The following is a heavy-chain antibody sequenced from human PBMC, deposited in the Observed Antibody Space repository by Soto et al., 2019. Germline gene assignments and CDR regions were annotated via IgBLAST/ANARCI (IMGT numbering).Heavy chain of an antibody. D-gene: IGHD3-16*01. Sequence: EVQLVESGGDLVQPGGSLRLSCAASGFTFSNYWMHWVRQAPGKGLMWVSRINPDGSRTTYADSVKGRCGISRDNAKNTVYLQMHSLRAGDAAVYYCARVKLGSYDWFDPWGQGTLVTVSS. J-gene: IGHJ5*02. CDR1: GFTFSNYW. CDR2: INPDGSRT. V-gene: IGHV3-74*01. CDR3: ARVKLGSYDWFDP.